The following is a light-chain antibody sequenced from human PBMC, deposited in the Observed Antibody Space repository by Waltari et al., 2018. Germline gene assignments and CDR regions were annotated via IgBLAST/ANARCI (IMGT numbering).Light chain of an antibody. J-gene: IGLJ2*01. CDR2: QVS. CDR3: CSYGGSSTFVI. V-gene: IGLV2-23*02. Sequence: QSALTQPAAVSGSPGQSITISCTATSSHAGSFNLVPWYQQHPNKAPKLMIYQVSKRPSGLSNRFSGSKSGNTASLTISGLQAEDEAEYYCCSYGGSSTFVIFGGGTKLTVL. CDR1: SSHAGSFNL.